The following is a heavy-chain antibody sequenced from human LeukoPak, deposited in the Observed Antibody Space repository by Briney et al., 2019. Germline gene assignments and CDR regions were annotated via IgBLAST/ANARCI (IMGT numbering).Heavy chain of an antibody. D-gene: IGHD3-16*01. CDR3: ARDRGSGLDY. CDR2: IYTSGST. Sequence: SQTLSLTCTVSGGSISSVSSFWSWIRQPAGKGLEWIGRIYTSGSTNYNPSLKSRVTMSVDTSKNQFSLKLSSVTAADTAVYYCARDRGSGLDYWGQGTLVTVSS. J-gene: IGHJ4*02. V-gene: IGHV4-61*02. CDR1: GGSISSVSSF.